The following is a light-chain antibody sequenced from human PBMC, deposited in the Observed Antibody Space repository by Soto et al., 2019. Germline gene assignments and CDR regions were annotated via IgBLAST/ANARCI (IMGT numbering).Light chain of an antibody. CDR3: ASYTRTTTLV. CDR2: DVN. J-gene: IGLJ2*01. Sequence: QSALTQPASVSGSPGQSITISCTGTSNDVGGYNHVSWYQQSPGKVPKLVIYDVNNRPSGISYRFSGSKSGNTASLTISGLQAEDEADYYCASYTRTTTLVFGGGTKLTVL. CDR1: SNDVGGYNH. V-gene: IGLV2-14*01.